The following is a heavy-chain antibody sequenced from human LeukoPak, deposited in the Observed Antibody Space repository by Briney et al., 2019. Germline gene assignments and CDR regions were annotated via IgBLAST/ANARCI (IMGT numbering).Heavy chain of an antibody. Sequence: PSETLSLTSAVYGGSASSYYWSWIRQPPGKGLEWIGEINHSGSTNYNPSLKSRVTISVDTSKIQFSLKLSSVTAADTAVYYCARGLYSSSFDYWGQGTLVTVSS. CDR1: GGSASSYY. J-gene: IGHJ4*02. CDR3: ARGLYSSSFDY. CDR2: INHSGST. V-gene: IGHV4-34*01. D-gene: IGHD6-6*01.